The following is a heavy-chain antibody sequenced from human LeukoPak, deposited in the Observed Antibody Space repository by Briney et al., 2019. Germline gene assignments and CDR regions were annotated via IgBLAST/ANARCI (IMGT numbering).Heavy chain of an antibody. Sequence: SETLSLTCTVSGGSISSSSYYWGWIRQPPGKGLEWIGSIYYSGSTYYNPSLKSRVTISVDTSKNQFSLKLSSVTAADTAVYYCARAVVVTATTDYWGQGTLVTVSS. J-gene: IGHJ4*02. D-gene: IGHD2-21*02. V-gene: IGHV4-39*07. CDR1: GGSISSSSYY. CDR3: ARAVVVTATTDY. CDR2: IYYSGST.